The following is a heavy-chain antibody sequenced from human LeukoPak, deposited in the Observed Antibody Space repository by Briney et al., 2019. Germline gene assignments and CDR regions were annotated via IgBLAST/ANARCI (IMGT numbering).Heavy chain of an antibody. CDR3: TTEAYSGSFPGY. CDR1: GFTFSNAW. V-gene: IGHV3-15*01. CDR2: IKSKTDGGTT. J-gene: IGHJ4*02. D-gene: IGHD1-26*01. Sequence: GGSLRLSCAASGFTFSNAWMSWVRQAPGKGLEWVGRIKSKTDGGTTNYAAPVKGRFTISRDDSKNTLYLQMNSLKTEDTAVYYCTTEAYSGSFPGYWGQGTLDTVSS.